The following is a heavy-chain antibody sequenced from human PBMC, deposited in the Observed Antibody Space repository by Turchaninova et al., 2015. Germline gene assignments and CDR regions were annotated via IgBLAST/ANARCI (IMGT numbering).Heavy chain of an antibody. CDR3: ADPPNY. CDR1: GFTFNNYA. J-gene: IGHJ4*02. CDR2: IGKSGAET. Sequence: EVPVVASGGGLVQPGGSQRLSCATSGFTFNNYAMSWVRKPPRKGLEWVSSIGKSGAETYYPDSVKGRFTISRDNSKNTLFLQMNSLRAEDSAIYYCADPPNYWGQGTLVTVSS. V-gene: IGHV3-23*04.